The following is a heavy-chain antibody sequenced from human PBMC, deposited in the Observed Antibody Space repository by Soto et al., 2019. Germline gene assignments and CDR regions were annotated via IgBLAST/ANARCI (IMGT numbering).Heavy chain of an antibody. CDR2: IYPGDSDT. CDR1: GYSFTSYW. D-gene: IGHD2-2*01. V-gene: IGHV5-51*01. Sequence: GESLKISGKGSGYSFTSYWIGWVRQMPGKGLEWMGIIYPGDSDTRYSPSFQGQVTISADKSISTAYLQWSSLKASDTAMYYCARHPIVVVPAAAGSYYYGMDVWGQGTTVTVSS. J-gene: IGHJ6*02. CDR3: ARHPIVVVPAAAGSYYYGMDV.